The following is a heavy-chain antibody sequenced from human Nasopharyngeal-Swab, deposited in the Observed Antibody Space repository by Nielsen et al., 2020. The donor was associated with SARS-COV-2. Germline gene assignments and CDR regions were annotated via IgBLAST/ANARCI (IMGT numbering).Heavy chain of an antibody. CDR3: AKATQIFWFGQFRNDAFDV. CDR2: ISYVGRKK. Sequence: GGSLRLSCAASGFNFHNYGMHWVRQAPGKGLEWVAVISYVGRKKFYVASVEGRFTVSRDFSKNPLFLQMSSLRPEDTAVYYCAKATQIFWFGQFRNDAFDVWGRGTMVTVSS. D-gene: IGHD3-10*01. J-gene: IGHJ3*01. CDR1: GFNFHNYG. V-gene: IGHV3-30*18.